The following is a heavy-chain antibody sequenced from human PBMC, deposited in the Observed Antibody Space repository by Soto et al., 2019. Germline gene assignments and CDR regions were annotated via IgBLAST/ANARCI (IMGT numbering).Heavy chain of an antibody. CDR2: INFGGTKK. CDR3: ARGGAGVVTAIDS. Sequence: QVQLVESGGGVVQPGRSLRLSCSASGFIFSDYGFQWVRQAPGKGLEWLTLINFGGTKKKFAESVRGRFTISRDNSNKTLFLQMNSLRGDDTAVYYCARGGAGVVTAIDSWGQGTLVTVSS. V-gene: IGHV3-33*01. J-gene: IGHJ4*02. D-gene: IGHD2-21*02. CDR1: GFIFSDYG.